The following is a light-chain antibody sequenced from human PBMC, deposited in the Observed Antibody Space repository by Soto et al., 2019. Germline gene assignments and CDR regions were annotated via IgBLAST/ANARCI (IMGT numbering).Light chain of an antibody. CDR3: LQDYNYPWT. CDR1: QGIRND. Sequence: AIQMTQSPSSLSASVGDRVTITCRASQGIRNDLGWYQQKPGKAPKLLIYAASSLQSGVPSRFSGSGYGPDFTLTISSLQPEDFATYYCLQDYNYPWTFGQGTKVEIK. J-gene: IGKJ1*01. CDR2: AAS. V-gene: IGKV1-6*01.